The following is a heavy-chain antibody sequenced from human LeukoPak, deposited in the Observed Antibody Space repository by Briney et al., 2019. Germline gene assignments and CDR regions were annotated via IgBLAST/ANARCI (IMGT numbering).Heavy chain of an antibody. Sequence: ASVKVSCKASGYTFTGYYMHWVRQAPGQGLEWMGWINPNSGGTNYAQKFQGRVTMTRDTSISTAYMELSRLRSDDTAVHYCARGSPPRRNYGSRGYYSYYFDYWGQGTLVTVSS. CDR3: ARGSPPRRNYGSRGYYSYYFDY. CDR1: GYTFTGYY. J-gene: IGHJ4*02. D-gene: IGHD3-22*01. CDR2: INPNSGGT. V-gene: IGHV1-2*02.